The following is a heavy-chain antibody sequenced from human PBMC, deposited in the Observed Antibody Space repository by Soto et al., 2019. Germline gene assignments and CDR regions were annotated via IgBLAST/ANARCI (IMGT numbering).Heavy chain of an antibody. CDR3: ARGRKAAAGTPTKATLRFYYGMDV. D-gene: IGHD6-13*01. Sequence: ASVKVSCKASGYTFTGYYMHWVRQAPGQGLERMGWINPNSGGTNYAQKFQGRVTMTRDTSISTAYMELSRLRSDDTAVYYCARGRKAAAGTPTKATLRFYYGMDVWGQGTTVTVSS. CDR1: GYTFTGYY. J-gene: IGHJ6*02. V-gene: IGHV1-2*02. CDR2: INPNSGGT.